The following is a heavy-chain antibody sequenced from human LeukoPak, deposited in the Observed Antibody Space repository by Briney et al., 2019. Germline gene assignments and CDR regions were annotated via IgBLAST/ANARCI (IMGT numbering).Heavy chain of an antibody. Sequence: SETLSLTCAVYGGSFSGYYWSWLRRPPGKGLEWIGEINHSGSTNYNPSLKSRVTISVDTSKNQFSLKLSSVTAADTAVYYCAVLLYSTSFEYWGQGTLVTVSS. V-gene: IGHV4-34*01. J-gene: IGHJ4*02. CDR1: GGSFSGYY. CDR2: INHSGST. D-gene: IGHD2-8*01. CDR3: AVLLYSTSFEY.